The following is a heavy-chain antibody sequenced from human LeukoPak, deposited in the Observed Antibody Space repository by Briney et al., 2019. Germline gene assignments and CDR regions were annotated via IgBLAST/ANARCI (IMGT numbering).Heavy chain of an antibody. CDR3: AREGGGSGLWYYDL. CDR1: GFTFSSYS. CDR2: IGSDGVTK. J-gene: IGHJ2*01. D-gene: IGHD1-26*01. V-gene: IGHV3-64*02. Sequence: AGGSLRLSCAASGFTFSSYSMHWVRQAPGKGPEFVSVIGSDGVTKFYADSVKDRFTSSRDNSKNTLYLEMSSLRAEDMAVYYCAREGGGSGLWYYDLWGRGTLVTVSS.